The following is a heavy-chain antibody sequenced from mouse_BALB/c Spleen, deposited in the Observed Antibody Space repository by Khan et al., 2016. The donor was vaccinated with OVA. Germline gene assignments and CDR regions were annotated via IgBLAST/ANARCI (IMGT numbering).Heavy chain of an antibody. CDR2: ISYSGST. V-gene: IGHV3-2*02. CDR1: GYSITSGYG. D-gene: IGHD1-2*01. J-gene: IGHJ2*01. Sequence: EVKRKESGPGLVKPSQSLSLTCIVTGYSITSGYGWNWIRQLPGNKLEWMGYISYSGSTNYNPSLKRRSSITRDTSKNQFFLQLNSVTTEDTATYYCARTARIKCWDPATTLAVSS. CDR3: ARTARIKC.